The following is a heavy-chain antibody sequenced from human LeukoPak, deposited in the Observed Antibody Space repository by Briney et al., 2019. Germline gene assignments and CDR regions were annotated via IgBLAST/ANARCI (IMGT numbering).Heavy chain of an antibody. V-gene: IGHV3-23*01. Sequence: GGSLRLSCAASGFTFSSYAMSWVRQAPGKGLEWVSAISGSGGSTYYADSVKGRFTISRDISKNTLYLQMNSLRAEDTAVYYCARKNLAVAGTFFDYWGQGTLVTVSS. D-gene: IGHD6-19*01. CDR2: ISGSGGST. CDR1: GFTFSSYA. CDR3: ARKNLAVAGTFFDY. J-gene: IGHJ4*02.